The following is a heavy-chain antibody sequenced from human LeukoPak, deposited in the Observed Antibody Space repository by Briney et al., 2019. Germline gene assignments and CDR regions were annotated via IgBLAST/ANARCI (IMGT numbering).Heavy chain of an antibody. CDR3: AIPPGYCGNDCSFDH. J-gene: IGHJ4*02. V-gene: IGHV5-51*01. D-gene: IGHD2-21*02. Sequence: GEPLKISCEGSGYRFSNYWIGWVRQVPGKGLEGMGIIYPGDYETRYSPSFQGLVTISVDKSISTAYMQWSSLKASDTAKYYCAIPPGYCGNDCSFDHWGQGTLVTVSS. CDR1: GYRFSNYW. CDR2: IYPGDYET.